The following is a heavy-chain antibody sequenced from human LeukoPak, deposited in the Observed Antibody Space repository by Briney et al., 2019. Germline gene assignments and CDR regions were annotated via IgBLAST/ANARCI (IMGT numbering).Heavy chain of an antibody. CDR2: IYRSGNT. D-gene: IGHD6-19*01. V-gene: IGHV4-4*02. Sequence: PSETLSLTCADSGGSISSTNWWSWVRQPPGKGLEWSGEIYRSGNTNYSPSLKSRVTIPVDKSQNQFSLKLSSVTAADTAVYYCARVPAVADPRNYACDIWGHGTMVTVSS. CDR3: ARVPAVADPRNYACDI. CDR1: GGSISSTNW. J-gene: IGHJ3*02.